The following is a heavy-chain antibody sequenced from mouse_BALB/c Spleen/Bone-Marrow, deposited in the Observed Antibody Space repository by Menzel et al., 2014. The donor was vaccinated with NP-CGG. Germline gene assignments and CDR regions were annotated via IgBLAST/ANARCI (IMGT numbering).Heavy chain of an antibody. CDR3: ARWKYYAMDY. CDR1: GFSIKDTY. CDR2: IDPANGNT. Sequence: EVKLVESGAELVKPGASVKLSCTASGFSIKDTYMHWVKQRPEQGLEWIGRIDPANGNTKYDPKFQGKATITADTSSNTAYLQLSSLTSEDTAVYYCARWKYYAMDYWGRGTSVTVSS. J-gene: IGHJ4*01. V-gene: IGHV14-3*02.